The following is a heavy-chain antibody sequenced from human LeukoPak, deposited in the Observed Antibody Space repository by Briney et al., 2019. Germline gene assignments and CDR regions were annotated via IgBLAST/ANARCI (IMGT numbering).Heavy chain of an antibody. CDR3: ARVGVAAAGTNYNWFDP. Sequence: GESLKISCKGSGYSFTSYWIGWVRQMPGKGLEWMGIIYPGDSDTRYSPSFQGQVTISADKSISTAYLQWSSLKASDTAMYYCARVGVAAAGTNYNWFDPWGQGTLVTVSS. D-gene: IGHD6-13*01. J-gene: IGHJ5*02. CDR2: IYPGDSDT. V-gene: IGHV5-51*01. CDR1: GYSFTSYW.